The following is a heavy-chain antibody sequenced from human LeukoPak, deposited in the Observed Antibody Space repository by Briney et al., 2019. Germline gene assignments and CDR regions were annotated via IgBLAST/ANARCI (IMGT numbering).Heavy chain of an antibody. CDR2: IYTRGST. V-gene: IGHV4-4*09. Sequence: SDTLSLTCTVSGSISGYYWSWIRQPPGKGLEWIGYIYTRGSTNYNPSLESRVTISVDTSKNQFSLELSSVTAADTAVYYCARQKCTGTSGLTKNSFDIWGQGTMVTVSS. J-gene: IGHJ3*02. CDR1: GSISGYY. CDR3: ARQKCTGTSGLTKNSFDI. D-gene: IGHD2-2*01.